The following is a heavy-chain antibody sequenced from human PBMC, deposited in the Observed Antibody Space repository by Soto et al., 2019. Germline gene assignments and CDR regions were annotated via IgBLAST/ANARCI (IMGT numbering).Heavy chain of an antibody. J-gene: IGHJ6*02. CDR1: GFTFCDYA. Sequence: SLRLSCTASGFTFCDYAMSWVRQAPGKGVEWVGFIRSKAYGGTTEYAASVKGRFTISRDDSKSIAYLQMNSLKTEDTAVYYCTRVGRSSSSLLVMGMDVWGQGTTVTVSS. CDR2: IRSKAYGGTT. CDR3: TRVGRSSSSLLVMGMDV. V-gene: IGHV3-49*04. D-gene: IGHD6-6*01.